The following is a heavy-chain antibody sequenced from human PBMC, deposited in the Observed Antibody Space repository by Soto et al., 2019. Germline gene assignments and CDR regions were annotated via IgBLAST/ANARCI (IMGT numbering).Heavy chain of an antibody. V-gene: IGHV4-39*01. Sequence: SETLSLTCTVSGGSVTNSSYYWGWIRQSPGKGLEWIGSVYYRGRSYSKSSVKSRATISVDTSKNRFSLSLNSVTASDTAVYFCVSQRTTVPTQAYFDYWGPGALVTVSS. J-gene: IGHJ4*02. CDR1: GGSVTNSSYY. CDR2: VYYRGRS. D-gene: IGHD4-17*01. CDR3: VSQRTTVPTQAYFDY.